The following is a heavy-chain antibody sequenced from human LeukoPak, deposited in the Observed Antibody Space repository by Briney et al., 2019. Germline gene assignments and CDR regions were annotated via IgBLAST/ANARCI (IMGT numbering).Heavy chain of an antibody. CDR2: ISTGSGTI. Sequence: GGSLRLSCAATGFTFSSYSMNWVRQAPGKGLEWLAYISTGSGTIYYADSMKGRLTISRDNAKNSLYLQMNSLRAEDTALYYCARLFGWESYRYFDLWGRGTLVTVSS. V-gene: IGHV3-48*04. D-gene: IGHD3-9*01. CDR3: ARLFGWESYRYFDL. CDR1: GFTFSSYS. J-gene: IGHJ2*01.